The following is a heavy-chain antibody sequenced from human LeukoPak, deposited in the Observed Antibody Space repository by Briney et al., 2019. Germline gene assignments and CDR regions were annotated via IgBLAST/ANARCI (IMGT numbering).Heavy chain of an antibody. V-gene: IGHV4-39*07. CDR1: GGPISSSNYY. J-gene: IGHJ5*02. D-gene: IGHD6-13*01. Sequence: SETLSLTCTVPGGPISSSNYYWGWIRQPPGKGLEWIGSMFYRGNTYYNPSLKSRVTISLDTSKKQFSLKLTSVTAADTAIYYCARDEHSTQFDNWGQGTLVTVSS. CDR2: MFYRGNT. CDR3: ARDEHSTQFDN.